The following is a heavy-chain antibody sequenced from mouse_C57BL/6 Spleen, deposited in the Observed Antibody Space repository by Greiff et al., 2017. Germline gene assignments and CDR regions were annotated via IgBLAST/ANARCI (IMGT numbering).Heavy chain of an antibody. CDR1: GYTFTSYW. J-gene: IGHJ2*01. V-gene: IGHV1-55*01. CDR3: ARPFDY. CDR2: IYPGSGST. Sequence: VQLQQPGAELVKPGASVKMSCKASGYTFTSYWITWVKQRPGQGLEWIGDIYPGSGSTNYNEKFKSKATLTVDTSSSTAYIQLSSLKSGDSGVYYCARPFDYWGQGTTLTVSS.